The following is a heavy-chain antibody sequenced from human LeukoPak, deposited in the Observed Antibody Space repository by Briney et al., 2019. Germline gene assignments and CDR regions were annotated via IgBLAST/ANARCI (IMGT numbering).Heavy chain of an antibody. V-gene: IGHV4-59*01. J-gene: IGHJ1*01. CDR3: ARVRGDFETD. CDR1: GGSISSYY. CDR2: RYYSGST. D-gene: IGHD3-16*01. Sequence: SETLSLTCSVSGGSISSYYWTWIRQPPGKGLEWIGYRYYSGSTTYNPSLKSRVTISVDTSKSQFSLKLISVTVADTAIYYCARVRGDFETDWGQGTLVTVSS.